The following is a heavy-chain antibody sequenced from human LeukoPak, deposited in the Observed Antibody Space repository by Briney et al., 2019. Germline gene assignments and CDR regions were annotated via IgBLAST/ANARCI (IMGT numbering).Heavy chain of an antibody. CDR3: ARVIVATNAFDAFDI. V-gene: IGHV3-53*01. J-gene: IGHJ3*02. D-gene: IGHD5-12*01. Sequence: GGSLRLSCAASGFSVSSNYMSWVRQAVGKGLEWVSIIYSGGNTYYVDSVKGRFTISRDNSKNMLYLQMNSLRAEDTAVYYCARVIVATNAFDAFDIWGQGTMGTVSS. CDR1: GFSVSSNY. CDR2: IYSGGNT.